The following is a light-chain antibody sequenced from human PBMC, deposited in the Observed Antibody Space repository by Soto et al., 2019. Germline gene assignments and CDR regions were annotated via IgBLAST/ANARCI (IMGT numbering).Light chain of an antibody. CDR1: SSDVGGSEY. V-gene: IGLV2-14*03. Sequence: QSALTQPASVSGSPGQSITISCAGTSSDVGGSEYISWYQQHPGKAPKLMIYGVSNRPSGVSNRFSGSKSGNTASLTISGLPAQQADDDACYYCRCSSTTIYVFGAGTKLTVL. CDR2: GVS. J-gene: IGLJ1*01. CDR3: YYCRCSSTTIYV.